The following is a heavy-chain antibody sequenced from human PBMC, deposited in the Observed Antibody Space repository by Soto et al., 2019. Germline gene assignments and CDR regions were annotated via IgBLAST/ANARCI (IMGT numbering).Heavy chain of an antibody. CDR1: GGSISSSSYY. CDR2: IHYSGST. Sequence: SSETLSLTCTVSGGSISSSSYYWGWIRQPPGKGLEWIGTIHYSGSTYSNSSLKSRVTISVDTSKNEFSLKLNSVTAADTAVYYCVRVFDYWGQGTLVTVSS. V-gene: IGHV4-39*01. CDR3: VRVFDY. J-gene: IGHJ4*02.